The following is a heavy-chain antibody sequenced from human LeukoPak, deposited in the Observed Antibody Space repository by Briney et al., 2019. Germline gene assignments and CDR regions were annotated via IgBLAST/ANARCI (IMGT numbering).Heavy chain of an antibody. V-gene: IGHV3-23*01. CDR3: ARVGSSSNDAFDI. CDR1: GFTFSSYA. D-gene: IGHD3-16*01. J-gene: IGHJ3*02. Sequence: PGGSLRLSCAASGFTFSSYAMSWVRQAPGKGLEWVSAISGSGGSTYYADSVKGRFTISRDNAKTSLYLQMNSLRAEDTAVYYCARVGSSSNDAFDIWGQGTMVTVSS. CDR2: ISGSGGST.